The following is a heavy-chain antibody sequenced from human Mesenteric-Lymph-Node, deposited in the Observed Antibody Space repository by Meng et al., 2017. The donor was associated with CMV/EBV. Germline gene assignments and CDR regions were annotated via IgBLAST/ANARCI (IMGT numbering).Heavy chain of an antibody. CDR2: IIPIFGTA. V-gene: IGHV1-69*05. D-gene: IGHD3-22*01. J-gene: IGHJ4*02. CDR3: ARGDDSSGYYSFGIDY. Sequence: GTFSSYAINWVRQAPGQGVEWMGGIIPIFGTANYAQKFQARVTITTDESTSTAYMELSSLRSEDTAVYYCARGDDSSGYYSFGIDYWGQGTLVTVSS. CDR1: GTFSSYA.